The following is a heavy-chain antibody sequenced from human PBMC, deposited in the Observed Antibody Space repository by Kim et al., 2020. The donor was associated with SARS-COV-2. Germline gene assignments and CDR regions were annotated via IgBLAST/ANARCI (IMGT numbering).Heavy chain of an antibody. CDR2: IIPIFGTA. V-gene: IGHV1-69*13. Sequence: SVKVSCKASGGTFSSYAISWVRQAPGQGLEWMGGIIPIFGTANYAQKFQGRVTITADESTSTAYMELSSLRSEDTAVYYCARASLYGDSAYYYYGMDVWGQGTTVTVSS. D-gene: IGHD4-17*01. J-gene: IGHJ6*02. CDR1: GGTFSSYA. CDR3: ARASLYGDSAYYYYGMDV.